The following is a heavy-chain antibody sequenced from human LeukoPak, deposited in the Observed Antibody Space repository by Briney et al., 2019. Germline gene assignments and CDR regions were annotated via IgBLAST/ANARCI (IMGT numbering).Heavy chain of an antibody. CDR2: INSSGGST. CDR1: GFTFSTYA. V-gene: IGHV3-23*01. D-gene: IGHD2-21*01. J-gene: IGHJ4*02. Sequence: GGSLRLSCAASGFTFSTYAMSWVRQAPGKGLEWVSAINSSGGSTYYAASVKGRFTVSRDNSKNRLFMPMISRRAGDTAVYYCAKGVVPDDWGQGTLVTVSS. CDR3: AKGVVPDD.